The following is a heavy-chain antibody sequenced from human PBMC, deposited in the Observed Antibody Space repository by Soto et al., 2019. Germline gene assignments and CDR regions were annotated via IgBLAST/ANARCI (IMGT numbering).Heavy chain of an antibody. D-gene: IGHD6-19*01. CDR3: AREPRGWYDAFDI. Sequence: ASETLSLTCTVSGGSISSYYWSWIRQPPGKGLEWIGYIYYSGSTNYNPSLKSRVTISVDTSKNQFSLKLSSVTAADTAVYYCAREPRGWYDAFDIWGQGTMVTVSS. J-gene: IGHJ3*02. V-gene: IGHV4-59*01. CDR1: GGSISSYY. CDR2: IYYSGST.